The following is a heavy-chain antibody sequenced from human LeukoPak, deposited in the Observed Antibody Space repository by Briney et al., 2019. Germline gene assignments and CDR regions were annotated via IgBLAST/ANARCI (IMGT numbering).Heavy chain of an antibody. CDR2: ISSGSGNI. J-gene: IGHJ3*02. D-gene: IGHD3-22*01. CDR1: GFTFSAYS. CDR3: ARGRYYYDSGGAHAFDI. Sequence: PGGSLRLSCAASGFTFSAYSMNWVRQAPGKGLEWVSYISSGSGNIYYADSVKGRFTISRDNSKNSLYLQMNSLRAEDTAVFYCARGRYYYDSGGAHAFDIWGQGTMVTVSS. V-gene: IGHV3-48*04.